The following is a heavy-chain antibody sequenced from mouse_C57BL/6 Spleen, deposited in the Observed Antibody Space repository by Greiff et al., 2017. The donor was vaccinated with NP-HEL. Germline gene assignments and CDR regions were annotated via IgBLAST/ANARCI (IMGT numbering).Heavy chain of an antibody. CDR1: GYTFTSYW. CDR3: ARYDYDERGYFDV. D-gene: IGHD2-4*01. J-gene: IGHJ1*03. CDR2: IYPGSGST. V-gene: IGHV1-55*01. Sequence: QVQLQQSGAELVKPGASVKMSCKASGYTFTSYWITWVKQRPGQGLEWIGDIYPGSGSTNYNEKFKSKATLTVDTSSSTAYMQLSSLTSEDSAVYYCARYDYDERGYFDVWGTGTTVTVSS.